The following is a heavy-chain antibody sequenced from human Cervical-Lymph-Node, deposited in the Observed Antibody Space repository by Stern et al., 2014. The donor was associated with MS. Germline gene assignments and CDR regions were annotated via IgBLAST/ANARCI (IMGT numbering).Heavy chain of an antibody. CDR2: ITNVGST. J-gene: IGHJ4*02. CDR3: ARDTSSPERSDW. Sequence: EVQLVESGGGVIPPGGSLRLSCTASGFTVSRDYMTWVRQAPGKGLEWVSLITNVGSTFYTDSVKGRCTISRDDSKNTVYLHMTSLRAEDTAMYYCARDTSSPERSDWWGQGTLVTVSS. D-gene: IGHD1-1*01. CDR1: GFTVSRDY. V-gene: IGHV3-53*01.